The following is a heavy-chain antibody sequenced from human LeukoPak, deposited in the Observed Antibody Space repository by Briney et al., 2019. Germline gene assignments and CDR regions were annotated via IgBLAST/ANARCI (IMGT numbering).Heavy chain of an antibody. CDR1: GGTFSSHS. CDR3: ARDREMATGGFDY. V-gene: IGHV1-69*04. CDR2: IIPILGVE. Sequence: EASVKVSCKAPGGTFSSHSLNWVRQAPGQGLEWMGRIIPILGVENYAQNFQGRATITADKSTSTFYMELSSLRFEDTALYYCARDREMATGGFDYWGQGTLVNVSS. D-gene: IGHD5-24*01. J-gene: IGHJ4*02.